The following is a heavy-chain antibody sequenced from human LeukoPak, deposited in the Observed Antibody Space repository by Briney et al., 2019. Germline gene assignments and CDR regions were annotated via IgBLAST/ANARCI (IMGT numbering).Heavy chain of an antibody. D-gene: IGHD6-19*01. V-gene: IGHV4-39*07. J-gene: IGHJ6*04. CDR2: IYYSGST. CDR1: GGSISSSSYY. Sequence: SETLCLTCTVSGGSISSSSYYWGWIRQPPGKGLEWIGSIYYSGSTYYNPSLKSRVTISVDTSKNQFSLKLSSVTAADTAVYYCARGSAVAGMDVWGKGTTVTVSS. CDR3: ARGSAVAGMDV.